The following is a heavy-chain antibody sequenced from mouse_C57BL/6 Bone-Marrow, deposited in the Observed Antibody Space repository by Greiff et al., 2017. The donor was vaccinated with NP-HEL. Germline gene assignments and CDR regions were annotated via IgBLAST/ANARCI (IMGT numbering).Heavy chain of an antibody. D-gene: IGHD1-1*01. CDR2: INPNNGGT. Sequence: EVQLQQSGPELVKPGASVKISCKASGYTFTDYYMNWVKQSHGKSLEWIGDINPNNGGTSYNQKFKGKATLTVDKSSSTAYMELRSLTSEDSAVYYCASPHYYGSEGFAYWGQGTLVTVSA. CDR1: GYTFTDYY. CDR3: ASPHYYGSEGFAY. V-gene: IGHV1-26*01. J-gene: IGHJ3*01.